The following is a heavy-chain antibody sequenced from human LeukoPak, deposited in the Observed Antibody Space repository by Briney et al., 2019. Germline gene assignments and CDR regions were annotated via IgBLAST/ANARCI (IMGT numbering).Heavy chain of an antibody. D-gene: IGHD3-10*01. CDR3: ARDRISYGDFDY. V-gene: IGHV3-21*01. CDR1: GFTFSSYS. Sequence: PGGSLRLSCAASGFTFSSYSMNWVRQAPGKGLEWVSSISSSSSYIYYADSVKGRFTISRDNAKNSLYLQMNSLRAEDTAVHYCARDRISYGDFDYWGQGTLVTVSS. CDR2: ISSSSSYI. J-gene: IGHJ4*02.